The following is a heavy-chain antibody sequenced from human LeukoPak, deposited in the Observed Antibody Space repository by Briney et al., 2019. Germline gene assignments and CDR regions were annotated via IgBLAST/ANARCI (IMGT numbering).Heavy chain of an antibody. D-gene: IGHD7-27*01. V-gene: IGHV4-39*01. Sequence: SETLSLTCTVSGGSISSGGYYWGWIRQPPGKGLEWIGSIYYSGSTYYNPSLKSRVTISVDTSKNQFSLKLSSVTAADTAVYYCARQGLTGRQGYFDLWGRGTLVTVSS. CDR2: IYYSGST. J-gene: IGHJ2*01. CDR1: GGSISSGGYY. CDR3: ARQGLTGRQGYFDL.